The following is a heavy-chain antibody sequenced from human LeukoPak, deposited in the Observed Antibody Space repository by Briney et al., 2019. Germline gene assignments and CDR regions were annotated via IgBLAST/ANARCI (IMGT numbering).Heavy chain of an antibody. D-gene: IGHD3-10*01. CDR1: GGSINSYY. V-gene: IGHV4-59*01. Sequence: SETLSLTCSDSGGSINSYYWRWIRQPPGKGLEGMGYIYYSGSANYNPSLKSRVTISVATSKNQFSLKLRSVTAADTAVYYCARIVTGTYYYGSGSYYNFDYWGQGTLVTVSS. CDR2: IYYSGSA. J-gene: IGHJ4*02. CDR3: ARIVTGTYYYGSGSYYNFDY.